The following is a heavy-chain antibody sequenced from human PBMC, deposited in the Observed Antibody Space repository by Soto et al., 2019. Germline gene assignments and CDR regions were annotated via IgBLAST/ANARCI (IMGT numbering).Heavy chain of an antibody. CDR3: AKLRGYRYGYPIDY. J-gene: IGHJ4*02. D-gene: IGHD5-18*01. CDR1: GFTFSSYA. V-gene: IGHV3-23*01. CDR2: ISGSGTNT. Sequence: EVQLLESGGGLVQPGGSLRLSCAASGFTFSSYAMSWVRQAPGKGLEWVSVISGSGTNTYYADSVKGRFTFSRDNSKNTLYLQMSSLRAEDTAVYYCAKLRGYRYGYPIDYWGQGTLVTVSS.